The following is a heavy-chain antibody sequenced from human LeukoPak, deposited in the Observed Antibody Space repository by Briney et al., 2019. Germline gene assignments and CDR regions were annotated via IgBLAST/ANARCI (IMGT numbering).Heavy chain of an antibody. CDR2: IKESGDIT. CDR3: AKYCRGATCSGY. J-gene: IGHJ4*02. D-gene: IGHD2-15*01. V-gene: IGHV3-23*01. Sequence: PGASLRLSCAASGFTFSSYSMCWVRQAPGKGPEWVSGIKESGDITYYADSVKGRFTISRDNSKNTLYLQMNSLRAEDTAKYYCAKYCRGATCSGYWGQGTLVTVSS. CDR1: GFTFSSYS.